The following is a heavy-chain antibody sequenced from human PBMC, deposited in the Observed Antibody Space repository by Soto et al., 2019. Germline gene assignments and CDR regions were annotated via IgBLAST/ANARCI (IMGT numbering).Heavy chain of an antibody. Sequence: HGESLKISCKGSGYSFTSYWIGWVRQMPGKGLEWMGIIYPGDSDTRYSPSFQGQVTISADKSISTAYLQWSSLKASDTAMYYCARRYCSSTSCNNWFDPWGQGTQVTVSS. CDR3: ARRYCSSTSCNNWFDP. CDR2: IYPGDSDT. D-gene: IGHD2-2*01. V-gene: IGHV5-51*01. CDR1: GYSFTSYW. J-gene: IGHJ5*02.